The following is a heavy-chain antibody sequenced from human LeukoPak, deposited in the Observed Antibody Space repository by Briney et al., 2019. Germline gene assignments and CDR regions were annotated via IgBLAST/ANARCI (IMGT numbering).Heavy chain of an antibody. Sequence: ASVKVSFKSSGYTFTGYYMHWVRQAPGQGLEWMGWINPNSGGTNYAQKFQGRVTMTRDTSISTAYMELSRLRSDDTAVYYCARVGRYCSSTSCYIAYWGQGTLVTVSS. CDR2: INPNSGGT. CDR3: ARVGRYCSSTSCYIAY. D-gene: IGHD2-2*02. J-gene: IGHJ4*02. CDR1: GYTFTGYY. V-gene: IGHV1-2*02.